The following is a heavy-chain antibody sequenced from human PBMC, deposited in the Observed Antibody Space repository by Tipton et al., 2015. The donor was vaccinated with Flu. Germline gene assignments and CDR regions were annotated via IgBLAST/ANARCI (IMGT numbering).Heavy chain of an antibody. CDR2: IYYSGST. D-gene: IGHD3-3*01. CDR3: ASASGVLEWRSWTFDD. CDR1: GGSISSYH. J-gene: IGHJ4*02. V-gene: IGHV4-39*07. Sequence: TLSLTCTVSGGSISSYHWGWIRQPPGKGLEWIGSIYYSGSTYYNPSLKSRVTISVDTSKNQFSLKLSSVTAADTAVYYCASASGVLEWRSWTFDDWGKGTLVTVSS.